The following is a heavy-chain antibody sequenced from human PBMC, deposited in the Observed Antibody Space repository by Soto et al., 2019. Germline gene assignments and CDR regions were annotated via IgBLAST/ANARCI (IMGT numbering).Heavy chain of an antibody. CDR3: ARVDWYDAFDI. Sequence: GSSVKVSCKASGYTFTGYYMHWVRQAPGQGLEWMGWINPNSGGTNYAQKFQGWVTMTRDTSISTAYMELSRLRSDDTAVYYCARVDWYDAFDIWGQGTMVTVSS. CDR2: INPNSGGT. CDR1: GYTFTGYY. J-gene: IGHJ3*02. D-gene: IGHD3-9*01. V-gene: IGHV1-2*04.